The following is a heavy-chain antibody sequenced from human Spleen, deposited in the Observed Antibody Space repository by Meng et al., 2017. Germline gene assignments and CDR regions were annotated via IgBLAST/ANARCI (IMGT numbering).Heavy chain of an antibody. CDR1: GFTFSSYW. CDR3: AGTTMTPDSDY. CDR2: IKQDGSEK. V-gene: IGHV3-7*01. J-gene: IGHJ4*02. D-gene: IGHD4-17*01. Sequence: GESLKISCAASGFTFSSYWMHWVRQAPGKGLEWVATIKQDGSEKYYVDSVKGRFTISRDNAKNTVYLQMNSLRVEDTAVYYCAGTTMTPDSDYWGQGTLVTVSS.